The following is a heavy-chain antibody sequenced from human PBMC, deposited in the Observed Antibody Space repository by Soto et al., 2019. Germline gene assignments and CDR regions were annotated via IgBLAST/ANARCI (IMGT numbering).Heavy chain of an antibody. V-gene: IGHV3-30*04. CDR1: GFTLRNYT. CDR3: ARDMMSGWDLVDAFDF. D-gene: IGHD1-26*01. Sequence: QVQVVESGGGVVQPGRSLRLSCSASGFTLRNYTVHWVRQAPGKGLEWVALISFDGRSYFYGDSVRGRFTIYRDNSNNMVYLQMTSLRPEDTAVYYCARDMMSGWDLVDAFDFWGQGTLVTVSS. J-gene: IGHJ4*02. CDR2: ISFDGRSY.